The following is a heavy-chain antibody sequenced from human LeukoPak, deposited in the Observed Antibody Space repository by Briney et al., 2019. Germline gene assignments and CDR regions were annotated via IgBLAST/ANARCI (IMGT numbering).Heavy chain of an antibody. CDR2: INQGGGVR. V-gene: IGHV3-7*02. CDR3: ARFGYSGWNLEN. Sequence: GGSLRLSCAASGFNFRDFWMTWVRQAPGKGLEWVANINQGGGVRYYVDSVKGRFTISRDDTESSLYLQMNSLRDEDTAVYYCARFGYSGWNLENWGQGTLVTVSS. CDR1: GFNFRDFW. D-gene: IGHD6-19*01. J-gene: IGHJ4*02.